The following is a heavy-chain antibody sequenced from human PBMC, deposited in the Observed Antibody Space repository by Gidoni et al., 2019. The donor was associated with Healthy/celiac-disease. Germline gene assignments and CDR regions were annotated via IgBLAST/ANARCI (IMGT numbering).Heavy chain of an antibody. Sequence: QVQLVESGGGVVQPGRSLSLSCAASGFPFSSYGMHWVRQAPGKGLEWVAVIWYDGSNKYYADSVKGRFTISRDNSKNTLYLQMNSLRAEDTAVYYCAREEGGYSSGPFDYWGQGTLVTVSS. V-gene: IGHV3-33*01. CDR2: IWYDGSNK. CDR1: GFPFSSYG. CDR3: AREEGGYSSGPFDY. D-gene: IGHD6-19*01. J-gene: IGHJ4*02.